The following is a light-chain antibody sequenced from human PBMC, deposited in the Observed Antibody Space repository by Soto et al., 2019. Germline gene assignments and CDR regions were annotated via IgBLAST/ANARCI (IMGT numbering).Light chain of an antibody. CDR1: SSDVGGYKF. CDR3: GSYTGSIYV. V-gene: IGLV2-14*01. J-gene: IGLJ1*01. Sequence: QSALTQPASVSGSPGQSITISCTGTSSDVGGYKFVSWYQQHPGTAPKLMIYEVSNRPSGVSSRFSGSKSGNTASLTISGLQAEDEADYFCGSYTGSIYVFGNGT. CDR2: EVS.